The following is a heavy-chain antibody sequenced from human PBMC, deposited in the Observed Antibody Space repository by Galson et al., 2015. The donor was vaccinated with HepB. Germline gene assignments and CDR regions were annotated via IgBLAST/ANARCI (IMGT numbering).Heavy chain of an antibody. Sequence: SVKVSCKASGGTFSSYAISWVRQAPGQGLEWMGGIIPIFGTANYAQKFQGRVTITADESTSTAYMELSSLRSEDTAVYYCASGWFGESADAFDIWGQGTMVTVSS. CDR3: ASGWFGESADAFDI. J-gene: IGHJ3*02. CDR2: IIPIFGTA. V-gene: IGHV1-69*13. D-gene: IGHD3-10*01. CDR1: GGTFSSYA.